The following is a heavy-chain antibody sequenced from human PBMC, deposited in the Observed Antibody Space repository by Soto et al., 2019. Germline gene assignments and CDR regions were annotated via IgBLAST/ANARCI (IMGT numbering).Heavy chain of an antibody. CDR1: GGTFSTFA. Sequence: ASVKVSCKASGGTFSTFAISWVRQAPGQGLEWMGGIISICGTTEYAQKFQGRVTIYADESTSTAYMELSSLRSDDTAVYFCATSGECGGDCSVYGMAVWGQGTTVTVSS. V-gene: IGHV1-69*13. J-gene: IGHJ6*02. D-gene: IGHD2-21*02. CDR3: ATSGECGGDCSVYGMAV. CDR2: IISICGTT.